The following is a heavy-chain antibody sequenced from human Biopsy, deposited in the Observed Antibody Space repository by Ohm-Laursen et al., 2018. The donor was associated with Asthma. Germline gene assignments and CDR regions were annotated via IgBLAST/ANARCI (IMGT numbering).Heavy chain of an antibody. V-gene: IGHV5-51*03. Sequence: GESLKISYKASGYTFSDSWIGWVRQMPGKGLEWMGIIFAANSETKYSPSFQGQVTISADMSISTAFLQWSSLKASDTAIYYCARFIDGTFFVDYWGQGTLVTVPS. CDR1: GYTFSDSW. D-gene: IGHD1-7*01. J-gene: IGHJ4*02. CDR2: IFAANSET. CDR3: ARFIDGTFFVDY.